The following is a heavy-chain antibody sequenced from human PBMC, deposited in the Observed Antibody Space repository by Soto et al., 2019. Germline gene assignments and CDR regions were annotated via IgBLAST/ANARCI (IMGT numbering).Heavy chain of an antibody. D-gene: IGHD3-3*01. J-gene: IGHJ4*02. CDR2: IRNKANSYAT. CDR3: SCFGFFPRPLCSIDF. CDR1: GFTFSDSA. V-gene: IGHV3-73*01. Sequence: GGSLRLSCAASGFTFSDSAMHWVRQASGKGLEWVGRIRNKANSYATAYAASVNGRFTISRDDSKNTAYLQMNSLKTEDTAVYLYSCFGFFPRPLCSIDFWGQGPLVTVSS.